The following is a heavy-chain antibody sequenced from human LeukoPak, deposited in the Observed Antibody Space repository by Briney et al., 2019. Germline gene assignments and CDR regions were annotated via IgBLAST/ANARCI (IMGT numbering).Heavy chain of an antibody. D-gene: IGHD2-2*02. V-gene: IGHV4-4*02. CDR1: VGSINSGNW. J-gene: IGHJ6*02. Sequence: SGTLSLTCAVSVGSINSGNWWSWVRPSPGKGLEWIGEIYHNGTPNYNPSLKSRVTISADTFKNHFSLKMTSVTAADTAVYYCATAPILRGEGGEHYKYGMDVWGQGTTVIVSS. CDR2: IYHNGTP. CDR3: ATAPILRGEGGEHYKYGMDV.